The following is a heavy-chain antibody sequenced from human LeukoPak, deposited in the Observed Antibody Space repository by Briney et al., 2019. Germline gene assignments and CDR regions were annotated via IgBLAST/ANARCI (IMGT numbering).Heavy chain of an antibody. CDR2: IWNDGSNK. Sequence: GGSLRLSCAASGFTFSSYGMHGVRQAPGRGREGVAVIWNDGSNKYYVDSVKGRFTISRDNSKNTLYLQMNSLRTEDTAVYYCARDYCSSTSCLFGYWGQGTLVTVSS. V-gene: IGHV3-33*01. CDR3: ARDYCSSTSCLFGY. CDR1: GFTFSSYG. J-gene: IGHJ4*02. D-gene: IGHD2-2*01.